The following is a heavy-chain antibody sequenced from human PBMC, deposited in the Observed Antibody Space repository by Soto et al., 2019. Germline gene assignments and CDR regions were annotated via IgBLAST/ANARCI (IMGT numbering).Heavy chain of an antibody. J-gene: IGHJ6*02. V-gene: IGHV1-69*13. CDR2: IIPIFGTA. D-gene: IGHD4-4*01. CDR3: ARGYDYSYGMDV. Sequence: GASVKVSYKGSGGTFSSYAISWVRQAPGQGLEWMGGIIPIFGTANYAQKFQGRVTITADESTSTAYMELSSLRSEDTAVYYCARGYDYSYGMDVWGQGTTVTVSS. CDR1: GGTFSSYA.